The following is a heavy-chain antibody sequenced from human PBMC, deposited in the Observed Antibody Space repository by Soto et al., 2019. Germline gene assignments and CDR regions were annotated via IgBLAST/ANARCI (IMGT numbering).Heavy chain of an antibody. V-gene: IGHV3-23*01. CDR1: GFTFSSYA. CDR3: AKVFSDDYGSGSYYQVDY. D-gene: IGHD3-10*01. J-gene: IGHJ4*02. CDR2: ISGSGGST. Sequence: HPGGSLRLSCAASGFTFSSYAMSWVRQAPGKGLEWVSAISGSGGSTYYADSVKGRFTISRDNSKNTLYLQMNSLRAEDTAVYYCAKVFSDDYGSGSYYQVDYWGQGTLVTVSS.